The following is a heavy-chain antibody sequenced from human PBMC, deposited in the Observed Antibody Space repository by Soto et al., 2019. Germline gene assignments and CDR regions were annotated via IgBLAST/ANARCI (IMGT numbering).Heavy chain of an antibody. D-gene: IGHD3-16*01. J-gene: IGHJ6*02. CDR3: ARERWGDV. V-gene: IGHV4-59*12. Sequence: QVQLQESGPGLVKPSETLSLTCTVSGGSIGSYYWIWIRQPPGKRLEWIGYIYDTGSTNYNPSLRRRVTISADTSKDQCSLNLSSVTAADTAVYYCARERWGDVWGQGTTVTVSS. CDR2: IYDTGST. CDR1: GGSIGSYY.